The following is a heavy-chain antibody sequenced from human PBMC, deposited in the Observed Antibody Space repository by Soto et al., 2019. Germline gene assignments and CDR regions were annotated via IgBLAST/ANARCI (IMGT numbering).Heavy chain of an antibody. V-gene: IGHV1-18*04. CDR3: ARVGSLDY. J-gene: IGHJ4*02. D-gene: IGHD6-13*01. CDR2: INPYNGST. Sequence: SVKASCEASGVTFNSYYLCWVRQAPGQGLEWMGRINPYNGSTNYAQKLQGRVTMTTDTSTSTAYMELRSLRSDDTAVYYCARVGSLDYWGQGTLVPVSS. CDR1: GVTFNSYY.